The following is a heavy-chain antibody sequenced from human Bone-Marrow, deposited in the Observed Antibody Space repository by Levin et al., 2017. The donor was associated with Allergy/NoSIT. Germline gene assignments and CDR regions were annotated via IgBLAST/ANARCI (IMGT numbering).Heavy chain of an antibody. CDR2: ISYNGST. CDR3: ARDDYGVGAFDI. Sequence: SQTLSLTCTVSGDTINYYHWNWIRQAPGKALEWIGYISYNGSTKYNPSLGSRVAMSIHTSRTQFSLSMSSVTAADTAVYYCARDDYGVGAFDIWGQGTLVTVSS. J-gene: IGHJ3*02. D-gene: IGHD3-16*01. CDR1: GDTINYYH. V-gene: IGHV4-59*01.